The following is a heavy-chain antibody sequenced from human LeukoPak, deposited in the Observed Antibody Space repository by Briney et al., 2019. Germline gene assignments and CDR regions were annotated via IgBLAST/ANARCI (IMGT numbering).Heavy chain of an antibody. Sequence: KPSETLSLTCTVSGGSISSSSYYWGWIRQAPGKGLEWIGSIYYSGSPYYNPSLPSLKSRATISVDTSKNQFSLKLSSVTAADTAVYYCARGLGYCSSTSCSLYYFDYWGQGTLVTVSS. CDR1: GGSISSSSYY. V-gene: IGHV4-39*01. CDR3: ARGLGYCSSTSCSLYYFDY. D-gene: IGHD2-2*01. J-gene: IGHJ4*02. CDR2: IYYSGSP.